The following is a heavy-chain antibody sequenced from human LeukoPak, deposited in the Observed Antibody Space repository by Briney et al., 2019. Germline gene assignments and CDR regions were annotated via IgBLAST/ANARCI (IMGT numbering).Heavy chain of an antibody. V-gene: IGHV3-9*01. CDR3: AKDLGFCNGDSCYSDGMDV. J-gene: IGHJ6*02. CDR1: GFAISSYA. CDR2: ISWNRGII. Sequence: PPGGSLRLSCAASGFAISSYAMHWVRQAPGKGLEWVSGISWNRGIIGYVDSVKGRFTISRDNAKNSLFLQMNSLRAEDTALYYCAKDLGFCNGDSCYSDGMDVWGQGTTVTVSS. D-gene: IGHD2-15*01.